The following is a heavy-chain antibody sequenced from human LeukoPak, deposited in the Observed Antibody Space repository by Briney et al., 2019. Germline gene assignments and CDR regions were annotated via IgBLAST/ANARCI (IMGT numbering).Heavy chain of an antibody. Sequence: PSETLSLTCTVSGGSISSYYWSWIRQPPGKGLEWIGYIYYSGSTNYNPSLKSRDTISVDTSKNQFSLKLSSVTAADTAVYYCARGGHEANTYSSSWYSTWGQGTLVTVSS. CDR2: IYYSGST. V-gene: IGHV4-59*01. J-gene: IGHJ5*02. CDR1: GGSISSYY. D-gene: IGHD6-13*01. CDR3: ARGGHEANTYSSSWYST.